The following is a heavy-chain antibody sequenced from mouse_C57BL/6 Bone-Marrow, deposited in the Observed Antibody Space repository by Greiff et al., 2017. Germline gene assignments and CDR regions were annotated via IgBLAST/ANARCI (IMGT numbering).Heavy chain of an antibody. V-gene: IGHV1-64*01. CDR3: ARSRYYGSSYAWFAY. J-gene: IGHJ3*01. D-gene: IGHD1-1*01. CDR1: GYTFTSYW. Sequence: QVQLQQPGAELVKPGASVKLSCKASGYTFTSYWMHWVKQRPGQGLEWIGMIHPNSGSTNYNEKFKSKATLPVDKSSSTAYMQLSILTSEDSAVYYCARSRYYGSSYAWFAYWGQGTLVTVSA. CDR2: IHPNSGST.